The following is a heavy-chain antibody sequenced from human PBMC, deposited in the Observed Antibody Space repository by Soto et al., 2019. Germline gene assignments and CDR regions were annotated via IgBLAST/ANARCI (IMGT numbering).Heavy chain of an antibody. Sequence: GASVKVSFKASGGTFSSYAISWVRQAPGQGLEWMGGIIPIFGTANYAQKFQGRVTITADESTSTAYMELSSLRSEDTAVYYCARGRFGICLVPRMSNWFDPSGQGPLVTVSS. CDR2: IIPIFGTA. CDR3: ARGRFGICLVPRMSNWFDP. CDR1: GGTFSSYA. D-gene: IGHD2-15*01. J-gene: IGHJ5*02. V-gene: IGHV1-69*13.